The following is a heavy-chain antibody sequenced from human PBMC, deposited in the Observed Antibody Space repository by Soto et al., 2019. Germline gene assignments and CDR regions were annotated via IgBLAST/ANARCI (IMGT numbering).Heavy chain of an antibody. V-gene: IGHV3-23*01. CDR3: ARGTPITMVRGVFRRSWGVNWFDP. J-gene: IGHJ5*02. CDR1: GFPFSSYA. Sequence: GGSLRLSCAASGFPFSSYALTWVRQAPGTGLEWVSTITVSGTSTYYADSVKGRFTISRDNSKNTVYLQINSLRAEDTAVYYCARGTPITMVRGVFRRSWGVNWFDPWGQGTLVTVSS. CDR2: ITVSGTST. D-gene: IGHD3-10*01.